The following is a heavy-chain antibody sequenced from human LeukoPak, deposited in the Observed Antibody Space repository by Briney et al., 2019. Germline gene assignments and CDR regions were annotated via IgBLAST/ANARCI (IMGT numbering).Heavy chain of an antibody. CDR2: INPSGGST. J-gene: IGHJ4*02. D-gene: IGHD2-2*01. Sequence: ASVKVSCKASGYTFTSYYMHWVRQAPGRGLEWMGIINPSGGSTIYAQKFQGRVTMTEDTSTDTAYMELSSLRSEDTAVYYCATGAAAMGNMAEDYFDYWGQGTLVTVSS. V-gene: IGHV1-46*01. CDR3: ATGAAAMGNMAEDYFDY. CDR1: GYTFTSYY.